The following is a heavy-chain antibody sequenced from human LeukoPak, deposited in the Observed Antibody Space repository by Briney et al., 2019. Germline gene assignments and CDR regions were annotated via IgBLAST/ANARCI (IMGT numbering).Heavy chain of an antibody. CDR1: GGSISSSSYY. CDR2: IYYSGST. D-gene: IGHD2-2*01. V-gene: IGHV4-39*07. J-gene: IGHJ3*02. Sequence: SETLSLTCTVSGGSISSSSYYWGWIRQPPGKGLEWIGSIYYSGSTYYNPPLKSRVTISVDTSKNQFSLKLSSVTAADTAVYYCARVYGDIVVVPAASNAFDIWGQGTMVTVSS. CDR3: ARVYGDIVVVPAASNAFDI.